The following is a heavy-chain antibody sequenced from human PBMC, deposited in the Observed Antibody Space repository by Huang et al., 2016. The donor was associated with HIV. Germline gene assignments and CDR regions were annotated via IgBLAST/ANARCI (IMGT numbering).Heavy chain of an antibody. CDR2: ISYDAKTK. V-gene: IGHV3-30*18. J-gene: IGHJ4*02. CDR1: GFTFSSYG. CDR3: AKGGSAAAVLDF. D-gene: IGHD6-13*01. Sequence: VQPGRSLRISCAASGFTFSSYGMHWVRQAPGKGLEWVAVISYDAKTKDYADSVKGRFSISRDNSKTTVYLQLNSLRLEDTAVYYCAKGGSAAAVLDFWGQGTLVTVSS.